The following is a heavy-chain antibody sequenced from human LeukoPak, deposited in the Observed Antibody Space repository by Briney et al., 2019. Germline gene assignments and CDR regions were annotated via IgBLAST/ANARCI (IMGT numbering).Heavy chain of an antibody. D-gene: IGHD3-22*01. J-gene: IGHJ4*02. Sequence: PGGSLRLSCAASGFTFSSYGMHWVRQAPGKGLEWVAVISYDGSNKYYADSVKGRSTISRDNSKNTLYLQMNSLRAEDTAVYYCARDYSDSSGYYFDYWGQGTLVTVSS. V-gene: IGHV3-30*03. CDR1: GFTFSSYG. CDR3: ARDYSDSSGYYFDY. CDR2: ISYDGSNK.